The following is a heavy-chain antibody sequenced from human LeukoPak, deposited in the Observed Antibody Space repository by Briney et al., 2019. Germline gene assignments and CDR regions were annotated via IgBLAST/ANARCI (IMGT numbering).Heavy chain of an antibody. J-gene: IGHJ4*02. CDR2: IYHSGST. CDR1: GGSISSGGYY. Sequence: PSETLSLTCTVSGGSISSGGYYWSWIRQPPGKGLEWIGYIYHSGSTYYNPSLKSRVTISVDTSKNQFSLKLSSVTAADTVVYYCARHLSSVWYYFDYWGQGTLVTVSS. D-gene: IGHD6-19*01. V-gene: IGHV4-30-2*01. CDR3: ARHLSSVWYYFDY.